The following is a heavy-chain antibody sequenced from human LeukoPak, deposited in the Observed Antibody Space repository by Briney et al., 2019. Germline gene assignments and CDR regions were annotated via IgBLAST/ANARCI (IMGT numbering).Heavy chain of an antibody. Sequence: PSETLSLTCTVSGGSISSYYWSWIRQPPGKGLEWIGYIYYSGSTNYNPSLKSRVTISVDTSKNQFSLKLSSVTAADTAVYYCARVKRRSSSWYQPYYYYYYMDVWGKGATVTVSS. CDR2: IYYSGST. V-gene: IGHV4-59*12. J-gene: IGHJ6*03. CDR3: ARVKRRSSSWYQPYYYYYYMDV. D-gene: IGHD6-13*01. CDR1: GGSISSYY.